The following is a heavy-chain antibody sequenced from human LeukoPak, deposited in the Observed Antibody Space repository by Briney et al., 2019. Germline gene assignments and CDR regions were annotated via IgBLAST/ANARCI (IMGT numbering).Heavy chain of an antibody. Sequence: GGSLRLSCAASGFTFSSYAMHWVRQAPGKGLEWVAVISYDGSNKYYADSVKGRFTISRDNSKNTLYLQMNSLRAEDTAVYYCARDMGSSWYGGDYWGQGTLVTVSS. CDR1: GFTFSSYA. CDR3: ARDMGSSWYGGDY. V-gene: IGHV3-30-3*01. J-gene: IGHJ4*02. D-gene: IGHD6-13*01. CDR2: ISYDGSNK.